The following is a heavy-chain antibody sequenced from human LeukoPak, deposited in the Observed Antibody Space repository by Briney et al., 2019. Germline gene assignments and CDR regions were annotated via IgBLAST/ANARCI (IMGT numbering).Heavy chain of an antibody. J-gene: IGHJ4*02. CDR2: IRYDGSNK. CDR3: VTMIVVVITGRGGDY. Sequence: PGGSLRLSCAASGFTFSSYSMNWVRQAPGKGLEWVAFIRYDGSNKYYADSVKGRFTISRDNSKNTLYLQMNSLRAEDTAVYYCVTMIVVVITGRGGDYWGQGTLVTVSS. V-gene: IGHV3-30*02. CDR1: GFTFSSYS. D-gene: IGHD3-22*01.